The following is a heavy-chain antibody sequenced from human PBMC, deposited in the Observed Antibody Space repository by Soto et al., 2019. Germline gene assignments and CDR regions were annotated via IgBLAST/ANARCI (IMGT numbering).Heavy chain of an antibody. Sequence: QVQLVQSGAEVKKPGASVKVSCKASGYTFTSYAMHWVRQAPGQRLEWMGWVNAGNGNTKYSQKFQGRVTITRDTSASTAYMELSSLRSEDTAVYYCARDRWELLVSGLDYWGQGTLVTVSS. CDR2: VNAGNGNT. D-gene: IGHD1-26*01. CDR1: GYTFTSYA. V-gene: IGHV1-3*01. CDR3: ARDRWELLVSGLDY. J-gene: IGHJ4*02.